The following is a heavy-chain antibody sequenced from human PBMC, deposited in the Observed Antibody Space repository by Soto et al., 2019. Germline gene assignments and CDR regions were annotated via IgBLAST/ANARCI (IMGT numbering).Heavy chain of an antibody. CDR3: GKERRGSGWFVSSY. Sequence: GILRLSCPASGFTFRSYSISSVHQSPGKGLECASAISWNGADTSYADSVRGRFTISRDNSKDTLFLEMNRLRADETGVYYCGKERRGSGWFVSSYWGQGILVTVS. CDR1: GFTFRSYS. J-gene: IGHJ4*02. CDR2: ISWNGADT. D-gene: IGHD6-19*01. V-gene: IGHV3-23*01.